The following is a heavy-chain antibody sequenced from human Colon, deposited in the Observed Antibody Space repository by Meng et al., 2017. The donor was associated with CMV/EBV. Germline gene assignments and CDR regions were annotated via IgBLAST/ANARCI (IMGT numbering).Heavy chain of an antibody. CDR3: ARGHILDY. CDR2: INSDATTI. V-gene: IGHV3-74*01. D-gene: IGHD2-21*01. J-gene: IGHJ4*02. CDR1: TFTLTNYW. Sequence: GGSLRLSCAASTFTLTNYWMYWVRQVPGKGLVWVSRINSDATTINYADSVKGRFTISRDNTKNTLYLQMNALRAEDTAVYYCARGHILDYWGQGTVVTVSS.